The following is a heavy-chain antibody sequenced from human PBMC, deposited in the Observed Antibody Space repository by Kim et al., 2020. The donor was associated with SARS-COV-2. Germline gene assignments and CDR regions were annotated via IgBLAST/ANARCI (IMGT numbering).Heavy chain of an antibody. D-gene: IGHD3-10*01. V-gene: IGHV3-30*07. CDR3: ASSSYGSGSYYNVWDY. J-gene: IGHJ4*02. Sequence: SVKGRFTISRDNSKNTLYLQMNSLRAEDTAVYYCASSSYGSGSYYNVWDYWGQGTLVTVSS.